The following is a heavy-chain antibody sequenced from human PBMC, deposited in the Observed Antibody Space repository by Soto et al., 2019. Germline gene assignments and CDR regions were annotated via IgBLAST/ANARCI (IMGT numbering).Heavy chain of an antibody. Sequence: QVQLVQSGAEVKKPGASVNVSCKASGYTFTSCGISCVRQDPGQGLEWMGWISAYNGNTSYAQKLQGRVTITTDTSTSTAYMELRSQRSDYTAVYYCARGHGYAVDYWGQGTLVTVSS. CDR1: GYTFTSCG. CDR2: ISAYNGNT. D-gene: IGHD2-2*01. CDR3: ARGHGYAVDY. J-gene: IGHJ4*02. V-gene: IGHV1-18*01.